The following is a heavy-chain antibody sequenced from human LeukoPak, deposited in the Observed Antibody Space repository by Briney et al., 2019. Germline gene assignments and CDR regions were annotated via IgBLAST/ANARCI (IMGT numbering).Heavy chain of an antibody. CDR1: GGTFSSYA. Sequence: SVKVSCKASGGTFSSYAISWVRQAPGQGLEWMGGIIPIFGTANYAQKFQGRVTITADESTSTAYMELSSLRTEDTAVYYCARDYRDLGSSSYMDVWGKGTTVTVSS. V-gene: IGHV1-69*13. J-gene: IGHJ6*03. CDR3: ARDYRDLGSSSYMDV. CDR2: IIPIFGTA. D-gene: IGHD2-2*01.